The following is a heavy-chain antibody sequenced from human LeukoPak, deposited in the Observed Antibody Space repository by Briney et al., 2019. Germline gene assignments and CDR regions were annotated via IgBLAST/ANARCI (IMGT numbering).Heavy chain of an antibody. CDR2: INSGATSE. CDR3: ARVTCTGGSCFQNDY. D-gene: IGHD2-8*02. CDR1: GFIFSNFE. V-gene: IGHV3-48*03. Sequence: GGSLRLSCTASGFIFSNFEMNWVRQAPGKGLQWLAYINSGATSEYYADSVKGRFTISRDNAKNSLYLQMNSLGVQDTAIYYCARVTCTGGSCFQNDYWGQGTLVTVSS. J-gene: IGHJ4*02.